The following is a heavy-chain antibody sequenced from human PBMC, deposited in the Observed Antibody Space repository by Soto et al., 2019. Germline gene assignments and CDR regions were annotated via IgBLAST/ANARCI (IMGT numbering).Heavy chain of an antibody. CDR3: ARDKGGSYFEYYFDY. CDR2: IIPILGIA. J-gene: IGHJ4*02. V-gene: IGHV1-69*08. D-gene: IGHD1-26*01. Sequence: QVQLVQSGAEVKKPGSSVKVSCKASGGTFSSYTISWVRQAPGQGLEWMGRIIPILGIANYAQKFQGRVTITADKSTSTAYMELSSLRSEDTAVYYCARDKGGSYFEYYFDYWAQGTLVTVSS. CDR1: GGTFSSYT.